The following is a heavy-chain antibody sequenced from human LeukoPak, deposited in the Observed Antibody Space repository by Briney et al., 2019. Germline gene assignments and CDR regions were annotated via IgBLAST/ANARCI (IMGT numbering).Heavy chain of an antibody. CDR2: ISAYNGNT. D-gene: IGHD1-1*01. CDR1: GYTFTSYG. Sequence: ASVKVSCKASGYTFTSYGISWVRQAPGQGLEWMGWISAYNGNTNYAQKLQGRVTMTTDTSTSTAYMELRSLRSDDTAVYYCARDSDEIQLEREWFDPWGQGTLVTVSS. V-gene: IGHV1-18*01. CDR3: ARDSDEIQLEREWFDP. J-gene: IGHJ5*02.